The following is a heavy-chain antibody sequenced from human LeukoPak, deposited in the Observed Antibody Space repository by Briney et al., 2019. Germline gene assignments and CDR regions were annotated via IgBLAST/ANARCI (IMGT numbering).Heavy chain of an antibody. CDR1: GGSISNYNW. V-gene: IGHV4-4*02. CDR3: ARARYSSGWTFDD. J-gene: IGHJ4*02. CDR2: ILHSGRT. Sequence: SGTLSLTCAVSGGSISNYNWWSWVRQPPGQGLEWIGKILHSGRTNYNPSLKSRVTISVDKSKNRFSLKLSSVTAADTAVYYCARARYSSGWTFDDWGQGTLVTVSS. D-gene: IGHD6-19*01.